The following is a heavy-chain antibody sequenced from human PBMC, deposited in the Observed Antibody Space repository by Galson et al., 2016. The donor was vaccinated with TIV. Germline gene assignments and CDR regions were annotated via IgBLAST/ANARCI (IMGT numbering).Heavy chain of an antibody. J-gene: IGHJ4*02. V-gene: IGHV3-74*01. CDR3: ARRRYSGTYLEDD. D-gene: IGHD1-26*01. Sequence: SLRLSCAASGFTFSNYWMHWVRQAPGKGLVWVSRIKMDGSTTNYADSVKGRFTISRDNAKNTLYLQMNNLRAEDTVVYYCARRRYSGTYLEDDWGQGTLVTVSS. CDR1: GFTFSNYW. CDR2: IKMDGSTT.